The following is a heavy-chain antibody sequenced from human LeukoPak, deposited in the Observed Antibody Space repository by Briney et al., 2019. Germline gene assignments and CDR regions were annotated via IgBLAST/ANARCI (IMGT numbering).Heavy chain of an antibody. J-gene: IGHJ4*02. CDR2: INWNGGSR. V-gene: IGHV3-20*04. CDR3: ARGPLQTIPTSKIVVYYYPFDY. Sequence: GGSLRLSCAASGFTFDDYGMSWVRQAPGKGLEWSSGINWNGGSRGYADSVKGRFTISRDNAKNSLYLQMNSLRAEDTAFYYCARGPLQTIPTSKIVVYYYPFDYWGQGTLVTVSS. D-gene: IGHD3-22*01. CDR1: GFTFDDYG.